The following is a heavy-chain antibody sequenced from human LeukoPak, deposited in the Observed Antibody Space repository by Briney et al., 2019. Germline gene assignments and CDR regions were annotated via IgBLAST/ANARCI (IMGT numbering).Heavy chain of an antibody. D-gene: IGHD2-2*02. CDR3: AAGVGSAAIDAFDI. J-gene: IGHJ3*02. CDR2: IYPGDSDT. CDR1: GYSFTSFW. Sequence: SGESLKISCKGSGYSFTSFWIGWVRPMPGKGLEWMGIIYPGDSDTRYSPSFQGQVTISADKSISTAYLQWSSLKASDTAMYHCAAGVGSAAIDAFDIWGQGTMVTVSS. V-gene: IGHV5-51*01.